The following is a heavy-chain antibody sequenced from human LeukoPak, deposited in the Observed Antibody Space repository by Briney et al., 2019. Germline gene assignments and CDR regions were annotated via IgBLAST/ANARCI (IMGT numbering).Heavy chain of an antibody. V-gene: IGHV4-38-2*02. Sequence: SETLSLTCTVSGYSVSSGYYWGWIRQPPGKGLEWIGSIYHSGSTYYNPSLKSRVTISVDTSKNQFSLKLSSVTAADTAVYYCASTMTTIGSYSSGYLYSYWGQGTLVTVSS. CDR3: ASTMTTIGSYSSGYLYSY. D-gene: IGHD3-22*01. CDR2: IYHSGST. J-gene: IGHJ4*02. CDR1: GYSVSSGYY.